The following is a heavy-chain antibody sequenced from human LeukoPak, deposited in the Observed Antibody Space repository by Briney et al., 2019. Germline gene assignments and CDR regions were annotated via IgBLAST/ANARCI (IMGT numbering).Heavy chain of an antibody. CDR2: IRYDGSNK. CDR1: GFTFSSYA. J-gene: IGHJ4*02. V-gene: IGHV3-30*02. D-gene: IGHD2-21*02. Sequence: GGSLRLSCAASGFTFSSYAMHWVRQAPGKGLEWVAFIRYDGSNKYYADSVKGRFTISRDNSKNTLYLQMNSLRAEDTAVYYCAKGSGVTAIVAGFDYWGQGTLVTVSS. CDR3: AKGSGVTAIVAGFDY.